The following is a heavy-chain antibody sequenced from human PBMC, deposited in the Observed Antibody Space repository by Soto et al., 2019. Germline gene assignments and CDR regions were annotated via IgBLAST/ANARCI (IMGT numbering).Heavy chain of an antibody. CDR1: GVSISSNNW. CDR3: ARSSRYQYDSSEGNFDY. J-gene: IGHJ4*02. Sequence: QVQLQESGPGLVKPSGTLSLTCAVSGVSISSNNWWSWVRQPPGKGREWIGEMYHTGSTNYNPSLKGRVTIAVDKSKTHFSLDLNSVTAADPAVYDCARSSRYQYDSSEGNFDYWGQGTVVTVSS. D-gene: IGHD3-22*01. CDR2: MYHTGST. V-gene: IGHV4-4*02.